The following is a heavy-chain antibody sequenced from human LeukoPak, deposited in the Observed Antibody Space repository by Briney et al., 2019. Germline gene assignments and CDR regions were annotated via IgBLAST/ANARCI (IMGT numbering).Heavy chain of an antibody. J-gene: IGHJ4*02. CDR1: GGSISSSSFY. Sequence: SETLSLTCTVSGGSISSSSFYWGWIRQPPGKGLEWIVTIYYSGSTYNPSLKSRVSMSVDTSKNQFSLKLSSVTAADTAVYYCGRRAPDATEDYWGQGLLAPVSS. V-gene: IGHV4-39*07. CDR2: IYYSGST. CDR3: GRRAPDATEDY. D-gene: IGHD2-15*01.